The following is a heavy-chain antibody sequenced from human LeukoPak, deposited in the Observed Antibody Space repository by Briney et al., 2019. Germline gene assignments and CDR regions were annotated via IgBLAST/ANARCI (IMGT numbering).Heavy chain of an antibody. CDR2: FWAHGRSQ. CDR3: ARDDDTSSHYSLFEY. V-gene: IGHV3-33*01. CDR1: GFILSNHG. J-gene: IGHJ4*02. Sequence: QAGGSLRLSCTTSGFILSNHGMHWVRQAPGKGLEWVAVFWAHGRSQYYADSVKGRFSISRDISRSTVHLQMNSLRAEDTAIYCCARDDDTSSHYSLFEYWGQGTRVTVSS. D-gene: IGHD3-22*01.